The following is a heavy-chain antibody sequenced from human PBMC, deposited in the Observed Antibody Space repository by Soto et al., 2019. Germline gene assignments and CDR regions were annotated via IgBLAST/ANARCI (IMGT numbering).Heavy chain of an antibody. V-gene: IGHV3-30*18. J-gene: IGHJ4*02. Sequence: VQLVESGGGVVQPGRSLRLSCAASGFTFSDYAMHWVRQAPGKGLEWVAVVSHDGRNTHYADSVKGRFTISRDSSKNKFALEMTSLRAEATAVYYCAKGGRQWLVTSDFNYWGQGALVTGSS. D-gene: IGHD6-19*01. CDR2: VSHDGRNT. CDR1: GFTFSDYA. CDR3: AKGGRQWLVTSDFNY.